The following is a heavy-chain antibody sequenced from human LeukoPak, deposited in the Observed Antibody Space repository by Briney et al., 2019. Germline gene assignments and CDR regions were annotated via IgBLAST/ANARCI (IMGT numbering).Heavy chain of an antibody. CDR1: GFTYSSYA. CDR3: AKDLNDFWSGYRYYFDY. CDR2: ISGSGGST. D-gene: IGHD3-3*01. J-gene: IGHJ4*02. Sequence: GGSLRLSCAASGFTYSSYAMSWVRQAPGKGLEWVSAISGSGGSTYYADSVKGRFTISRDNSKNTLYLQMNSLRAEDTAVYYCAKDLNDFWSGYRYYFDYWGQGTLVTVSS. V-gene: IGHV3-23*01.